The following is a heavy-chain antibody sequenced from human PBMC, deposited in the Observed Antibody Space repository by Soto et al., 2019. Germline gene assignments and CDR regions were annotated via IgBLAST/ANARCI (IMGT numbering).Heavy chain of an antibody. CDR2: IYFRGTT. CDR1: DGTIIDYD. D-gene: IGHD3-22*01. Sequence: ETKSLTWTVADGTIIDYDWSWILQQPGKGLEWIGYIYFRGTTNYNPSLKSRVTMSADTSKNQFSLKLNSVTAADTAVYYCARMNYYDTSGYPFDYWGQGMMVSVSS. J-gene: IGHJ4*02. V-gene: IGHV4-59*01. CDR3: ARMNYYDTSGYPFDY.